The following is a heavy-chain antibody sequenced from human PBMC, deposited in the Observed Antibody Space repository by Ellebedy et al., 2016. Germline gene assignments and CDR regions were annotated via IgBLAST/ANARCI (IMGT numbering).Heavy chain of an antibody. Sequence: SETLSLTCTVSGGSISSSSYYWGWIRQPPGKGLEWIGSIYYNGSTYYNPSLKSRVTISVDTSKNQFSLKLSSVTAADTAVYYCARHGRCLAPIRAWGQGTLVTVSS. CDR2: IYYNGST. CDR1: GGSISSSSYY. J-gene: IGHJ4*02. D-gene: IGHD3-3*01. CDR3: ARHGRCLAPIRA. V-gene: IGHV4-39*01.